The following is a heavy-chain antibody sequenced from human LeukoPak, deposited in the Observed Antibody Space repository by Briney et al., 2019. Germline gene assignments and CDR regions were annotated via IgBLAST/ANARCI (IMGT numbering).Heavy chain of an antibody. CDR3: ARGTAMVTRVDY. D-gene: IGHD5-18*01. CDR2: INHSGST. CDR1: GGSFSGYY. Sequence: SETLSLTCAVYGGSFSGYYWSWIRQPPGKGLEWIGEINHSGSTNYNPSLKSRVTISVDRSKNQFSLKLSSVTAADTAVYYCARGTAMVTRVDYWGQGTLVTVSS. V-gene: IGHV4-34*01. J-gene: IGHJ4*02.